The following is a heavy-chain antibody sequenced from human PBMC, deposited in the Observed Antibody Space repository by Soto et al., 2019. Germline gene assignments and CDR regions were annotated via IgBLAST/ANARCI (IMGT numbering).Heavy chain of an antibody. CDR2: IYYSGST. V-gene: IGHV4-59*08. D-gene: IGHD2-8*01. Sequence: SETLSVTCTVSGGSISSYYWSWIRQPPGKGLEWIGYIYYSGSTNYNPSLKSRVTISVDTSKNQFSLKLSSVTAADTAVYYCASRGYCTNGVCYKAGAIDIWGQGTMVTVSS. CDR1: GGSISSYY. J-gene: IGHJ3*02. CDR3: ASRGYCTNGVCYKAGAIDI.